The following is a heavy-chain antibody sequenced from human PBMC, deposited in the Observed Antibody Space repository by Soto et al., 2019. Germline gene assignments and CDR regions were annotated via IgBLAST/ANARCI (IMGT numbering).Heavy chain of an antibody. CDR1: GYSFTRYW. Sequence: EVQLVQSGAEVKKPGESLKISCKGSGYSFTRYWIGWVRQMTGTGLAWMGIIYPGDSDTRYSPSFQGPVTISADKSISTAYLQWSSLKASDTAMSYCARALGRGLKGSWFDPWGQGTLVTVSS. J-gene: IGHJ5*02. V-gene: IGHV5-51*01. D-gene: IGHD5-12*01. CDR3: ARALGRGLKGSWFDP. CDR2: IYPGDSDT.